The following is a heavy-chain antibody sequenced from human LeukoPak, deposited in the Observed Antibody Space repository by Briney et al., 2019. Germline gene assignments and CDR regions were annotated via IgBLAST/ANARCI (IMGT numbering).Heavy chain of an antibody. J-gene: IGHJ4*02. Sequence: PSETLSLTCTGSGVSISSYYWSWIRQPPGKGLEWIGYIYYSGTTNYNPSLKSRVTISVDTSKNQFSLKLSSVTAADTAVYYCARGQVAYDYWGQGTLVTVSS. D-gene: IGHD2-21*01. CDR2: IYYSGTT. V-gene: IGHV4-59*01. CDR3: ARGQVAYDY. CDR1: GVSISSYY.